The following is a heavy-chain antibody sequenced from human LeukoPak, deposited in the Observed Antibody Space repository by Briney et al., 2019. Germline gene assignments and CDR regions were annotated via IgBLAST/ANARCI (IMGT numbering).Heavy chain of an antibody. J-gene: IGHJ4*02. CDR1: GGTFSSYA. Sequence: ASVKVSCKASGGTFSSYAISWVRQAPGQGLEWMGRIIPILGIANYAQKFQGRVTITADKSTSTAYMELSSLRSEDTAVYYCARGPRGSSWSDYWGQGTLVTVSS. D-gene: IGHD6-13*01. CDR2: IIPILGIA. CDR3: ARGPRGSSWSDY. V-gene: IGHV1-69*04.